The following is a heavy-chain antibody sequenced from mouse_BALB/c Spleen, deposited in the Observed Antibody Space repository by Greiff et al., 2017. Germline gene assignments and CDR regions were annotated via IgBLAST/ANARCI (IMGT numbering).Heavy chain of an antibody. CDR2: IDPGDGDT. J-gene: IGHJ2*01. Sequence: VLLKQSGAELVRPGSSVKISCTASGYAFRSYRMNWVKQRPGKGLEWIGQIDPGDGDTNYNGKFKGKATLTADKSHSTAYMQLSSLTSEDSAVYCSTRADGYYDMDYGGQGTTLTVSS. CDR1: GYAFRSYR. CDR3: TRADGYYDMDY. D-gene: IGHD2-3*01. V-gene: IGHV1-80*01.